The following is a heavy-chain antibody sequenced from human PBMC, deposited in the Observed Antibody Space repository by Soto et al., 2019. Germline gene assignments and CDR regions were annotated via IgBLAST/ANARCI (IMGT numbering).Heavy chain of an antibody. Sequence: SETLSLTCTVSGGSISSGGYYWSWIRQHPGKGLEWIGYIYYSGSTYYNPSLKSRATISVDTSKNQFSLKLSSVTAADTAVYYCARDSKVAGTFDYWGQGTLVTVSS. D-gene: IGHD2-15*01. J-gene: IGHJ4*02. V-gene: IGHV4-31*03. CDR1: GGSISSGGYY. CDR2: IYYSGST. CDR3: ARDSKVAGTFDY.